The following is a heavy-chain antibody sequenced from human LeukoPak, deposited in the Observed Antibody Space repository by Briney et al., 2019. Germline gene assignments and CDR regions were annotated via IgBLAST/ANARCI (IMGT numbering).Heavy chain of an antibody. CDR1: GYTFTSYD. J-gene: IGHJ6*03. V-gene: IGHV1-2*02. CDR2: INPNTGAT. D-gene: IGHD3-10*01. Sequence: ASVKVSCKAAGYTFTSYDINWVRQATGQGLEWMGWINPNTGATNYAQNFQGRVTMTRDTSNSTAYMELSSLTSDDTAVYYCAREAYDSGSFRTDYYYMDVWGKGTTVTISS. CDR3: AREAYDSGSFRTDYYYMDV.